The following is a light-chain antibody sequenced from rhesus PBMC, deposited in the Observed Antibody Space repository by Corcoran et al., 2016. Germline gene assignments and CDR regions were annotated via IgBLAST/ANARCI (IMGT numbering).Light chain of an antibody. CDR2: YAN. V-gene: IGKV1-32*03. J-gene: IGKJ4*01. CDR1: QGISSY. CDR3: QQGYSTPLT. Sequence: DIQMSQSPSSLSASVGDRVTITCRASQGISSYLNWYQQKPGKAPKLLIYYANSLASGVPSMFSGSGSGTDYTLTISSLQPEDFATYCCQQGYSTPLTFGGGTKVEIK.